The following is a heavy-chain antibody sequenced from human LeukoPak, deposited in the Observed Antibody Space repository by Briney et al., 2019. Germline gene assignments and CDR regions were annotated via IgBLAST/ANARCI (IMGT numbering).Heavy chain of an antibody. CDR2: IIPIFGTA. Sequence: ASVKVSCKASGGTFSSYAISWVRQAPGQGLEWMGGIIPIFGTANYAQKFQGRVTITADKSTSTAYMELSSLRSEDTAVYYCASSGLGGSGNYHRTWYNWFDPWGQGTLITVSS. J-gene: IGHJ5*02. V-gene: IGHV1-69*06. CDR1: GGTFSSYA. D-gene: IGHD3-10*01. CDR3: ASSGLGGSGNYHRTWYNWFDP.